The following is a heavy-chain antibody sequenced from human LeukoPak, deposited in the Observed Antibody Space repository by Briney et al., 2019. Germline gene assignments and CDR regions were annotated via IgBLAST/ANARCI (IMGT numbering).Heavy chain of an antibody. CDR1: GFTFSSYA. D-gene: IGHD6-13*01. V-gene: IGHV3-23*01. J-gene: IGHJ4*02. CDR2: ISGSGGST. Sequence: GGSPRLSCAASGFTFSSYAMSWVRQAPGKGLEWVSAISGSGGSTYYADSVKGRFTISRDNSKNTLYLQMNSLRAEDTAVYYCASAVAAGLARDDYWGQGTLVTVSS. CDR3: ASAVAAGLARDDY.